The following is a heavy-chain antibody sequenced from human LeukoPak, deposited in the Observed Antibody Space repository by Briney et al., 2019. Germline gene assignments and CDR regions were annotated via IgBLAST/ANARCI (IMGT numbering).Heavy chain of an antibody. CDR1: GFTFSRHW. V-gene: IGHV3-74*01. CDR2: INNDENST. J-gene: IGHJ4*02. D-gene: IGHD1-1*01. CDR3: ARGRNWLDY. Sequence: PGGSLRLSCAASGFTFSRHWMYWVRQAPGKGLVWVSRINNDENSTSYADSVRGRFTVSRDNAKNTLYLQMNSLRAEDTAVCYCARGRNWLDYWGQGTLVTVSS.